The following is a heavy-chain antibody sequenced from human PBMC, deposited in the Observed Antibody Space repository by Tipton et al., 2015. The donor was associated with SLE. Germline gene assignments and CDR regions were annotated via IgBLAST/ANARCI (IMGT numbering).Heavy chain of an antibody. D-gene: IGHD3-10*01. CDR2: IHYSGTT. J-gene: IGHJ4*02. Sequence: TLSLTCTVTGDSINSGGYYWSWIRQHPGKGLEWVGDIHYSGTTYHNPSLKSRVAISIDTSKTQFSLTLNSVIVADTAVYFCARIQLLYYYGSGSYVFDIWGQGSLVTVSS. CDR1: GDSINSGGYY. CDR3: ARIQLLYYYGSGSYVFDI. V-gene: IGHV4-31*03.